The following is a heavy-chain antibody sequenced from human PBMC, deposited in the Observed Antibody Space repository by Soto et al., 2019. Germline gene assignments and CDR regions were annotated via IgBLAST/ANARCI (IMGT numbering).Heavy chain of an antibody. CDR3: ARGVGSGSYYYNQHTAQITDRWFDP. V-gene: IGHV1-69*13. D-gene: IGHD3-10*01. J-gene: IGHJ5*02. CDR1: GGTFSSYA. CDR2: IIPIFGTA. Sequence: SVKVSCKASGGTFSSYAISWVRQAPGQGLEWMGGIIPIFGTANYAQKFQGRVTITADESTSTAYMELSSLRSEDTAVYYCARGVGSGSYYYNQHTAQITDRWFDPWGQGTLVTVST.